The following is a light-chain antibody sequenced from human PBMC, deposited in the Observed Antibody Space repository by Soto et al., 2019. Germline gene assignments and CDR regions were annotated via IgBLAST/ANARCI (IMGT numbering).Light chain of an antibody. Sequence: QPVLTQPPSVSGAPGQRVTISCAGSSSNLGAGYDVHWYQQLSGAAPKLLIYDNNNRPSGVPGRFSGSKSGTSASLAITGLQAEDEADYYCQSYDTSLSGSGVFGGGTKVTVL. CDR1: SSNLGAGYD. V-gene: IGLV1-40*01. J-gene: IGLJ3*02. CDR2: DNN. CDR3: QSYDTSLSGSGV.